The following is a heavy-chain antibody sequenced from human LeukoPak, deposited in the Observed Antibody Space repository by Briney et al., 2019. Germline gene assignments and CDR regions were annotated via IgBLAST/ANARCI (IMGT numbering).Heavy chain of an antibody. D-gene: IGHD1-26*01. Sequence: PGGSLRLSCAASGFTFSAYWMYWVCQAPGKGLVWVSRINTDGSSTAYADYVKGRFTISRDNAKNTLYLQVDSLRAEDTAVYYCARVGVGTTFDYWGQGTLVTVSS. CDR1: GFTFSAYW. CDR3: ARVGVGTTFDY. CDR2: INTDGSST. V-gene: IGHV3-74*01. J-gene: IGHJ4*02.